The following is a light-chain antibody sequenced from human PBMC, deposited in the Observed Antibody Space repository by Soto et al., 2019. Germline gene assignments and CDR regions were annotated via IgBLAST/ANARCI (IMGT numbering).Light chain of an antibody. CDR1: SSDVGGYNY. CDR2: EVS. J-gene: IGLJ1*01. CDR3: SSYTGSSTPYV. V-gene: IGLV2-14*01. Sequence: QSALTQPASVSGSPGQSITISCTETSSDVGGYNYVSWYQQLPGKAPKLMIYEVSNRPSGVSNRFSGSKSGNTASLTISGLQAEDEADYYCSSYTGSSTPYVFGTGTKVTVL.